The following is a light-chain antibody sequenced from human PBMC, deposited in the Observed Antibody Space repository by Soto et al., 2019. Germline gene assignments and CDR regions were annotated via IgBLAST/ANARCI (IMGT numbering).Light chain of an antibody. CDR1: QDISNY. CDR2: AAS. CDR3: QQRNSYPIT. V-gene: IGKV1-9*01. J-gene: IGKJ5*01. Sequence: IQMTQSPSSLSASVGDRVTLTCQASQDISNYLNWYQQKPGKAPKLLIYAASTVQSGVPSRFSGSGSGTEFTLTISSLQPEDFATYYCQQRNSYPITFGQGTRLE.